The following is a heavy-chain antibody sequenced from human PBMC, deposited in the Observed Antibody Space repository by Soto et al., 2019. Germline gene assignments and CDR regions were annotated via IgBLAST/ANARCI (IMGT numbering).Heavy chain of an antibody. CDR3: ARGYCTNGVCSASDP. V-gene: IGHV3-21*06. D-gene: IGHD2-8*01. CDR1: GFTFSSYI. Sequence: GGSLRLSCAASGFTFSSYIMNWVRQAPGKGLEWVSSISSSSSYIYYADSVKGRFTISRDNAKNSLYLQMNSLRAEDTAVYYCARGYCTNGVCSASDPCGRGPLVTVFS. J-gene: IGHJ5*02. CDR2: ISSSSSYI.